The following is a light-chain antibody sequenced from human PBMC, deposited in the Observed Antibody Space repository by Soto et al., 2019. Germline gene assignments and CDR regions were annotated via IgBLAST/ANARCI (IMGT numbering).Light chain of an antibody. V-gene: IGKV2-28*01. J-gene: IGKJ1*01. CDR3: KQALQTPPT. Sequence: DTVMTQSPLSLPVTPGEPASISCWSSQSLLNTDGYNYLDWYLQKPGQSPQLLIYFGSYRATGVPDRFSGSGSRTDFTLKISRVEAEDVGAYYCKQALQTPPTFGQGTKLEIK. CDR2: FGS. CDR1: QSLLNTDGYNY.